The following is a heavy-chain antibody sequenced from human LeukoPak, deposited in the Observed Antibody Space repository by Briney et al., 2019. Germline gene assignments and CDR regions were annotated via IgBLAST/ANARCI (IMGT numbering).Heavy chain of an antibody. CDR3: ARDRGRGFDY. Sequence: GGSLRLSCAASGFIFTNYFMSWVRQAPGKGLEWVSVTYTGGNSYYADSVKGRFTISRDNSKNTLYLQMNSLRAEDTAVYYCARDRGRGFDYWGQGTLVTVSS. D-gene: IGHD3-10*01. CDR2: TYTGGNS. J-gene: IGHJ4*02. V-gene: IGHV3-53*01. CDR1: GFIFTNYF.